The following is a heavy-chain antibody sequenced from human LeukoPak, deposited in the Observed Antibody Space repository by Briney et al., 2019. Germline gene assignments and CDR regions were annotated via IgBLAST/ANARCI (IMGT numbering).Heavy chain of an antibody. V-gene: IGHV3-23*01. Sequence: GGSLRLSCAASGFTFSSYAMSWVRQAPGKGLEWVSAISGRGGSTYYADSVKGRFTISRDNSKNTLYLQMNSLRAEDTAVYYCASSGGYCSSTSCLYYYYYYGMDVWGQGTTVTVSS. CDR1: GFTFSSYA. CDR3: ASSGGYCSSTSCLYYYYYYGMDV. CDR2: ISGRGGST. J-gene: IGHJ6*02. D-gene: IGHD2-2*01.